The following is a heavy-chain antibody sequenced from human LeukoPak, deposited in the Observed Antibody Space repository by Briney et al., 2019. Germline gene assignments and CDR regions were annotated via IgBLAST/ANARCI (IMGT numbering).Heavy chain of an antibody. CDR1: GGSLSGYY. V-gene: IGHV4-34*01. CDR3: ARLRMVRGVHFYYYYYMDV. Sequence: SETLSLTCAVYGGSLSGYYWSWIRQPPGKGLEWIGEINHSGSTNYNPSLKSRVTISVDTSKNQFSLKLSSVTAADTAVYYCARLRMVRGVHFYYYYYMDVWGKGTTVTISS. J-gene: IGHJ6*03. CDR2: INHSGST. D-gene: IGHD3-10*01.